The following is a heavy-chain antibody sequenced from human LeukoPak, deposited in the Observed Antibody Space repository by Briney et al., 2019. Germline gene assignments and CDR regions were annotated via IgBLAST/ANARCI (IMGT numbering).Heavy chain of an antibody. CDR3: AKDVWWSVS. CDR2: ISADAVDT. V-gene: IGHV3-23*01. D-gene: IGHD2-8*02. Sequence: GGSLRLSCAASGFILNDYGMHWVRQAPGKGLEWVSAISADAVDTFYAPSVKGRFTISRDNSKNTMYLQINSLRAEDTAIYYCAKDVWWSVSWGQGTLVTVSS. J-gene: IGHJ5*02. CDR1: GFILNDYG.